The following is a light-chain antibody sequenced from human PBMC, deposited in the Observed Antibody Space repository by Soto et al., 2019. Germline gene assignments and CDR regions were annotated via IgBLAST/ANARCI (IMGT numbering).Light chain of an antibody. CDR3: SSYTSSSTPV. CDR2: DVS. V-gene: IGLV2-14*01. Sequence: QSALTQPASVSGYPGQSITISCTGTSSDVGGYNYVSWYQQHPGKAPKLMIYDVSNRPSGVSNRFSGSKSGNTASLTISGLQAEDEADYYCSSYTSSSTPVFGGGTKLTVL. J-gene: IGLJ2*01. CDR1: SSDVGGYNY.